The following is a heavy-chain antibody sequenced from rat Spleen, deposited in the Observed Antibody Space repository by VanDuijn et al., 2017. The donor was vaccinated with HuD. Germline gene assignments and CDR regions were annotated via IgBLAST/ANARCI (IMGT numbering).Heavy chain of an antibody. Sequence: EVQLVESGGGLVQPGRSLKLSCVASGFTFNNYWMTWIRQAPGKGLDWVASITKDGGSLFYRDSVKGRFTVSRDNEQNILYLQMDSLRSEDTATYYCTREETLYWYFDFWGPGTMVTVSS. CDR1: GFTFNNYW. CDR3: TREETLYWYFDF. V-gene: IGHV5-31*01. CDR2: ITKDGGSL. J-gene: IGHJ1*01. D-gene: IGHD3-4*01.